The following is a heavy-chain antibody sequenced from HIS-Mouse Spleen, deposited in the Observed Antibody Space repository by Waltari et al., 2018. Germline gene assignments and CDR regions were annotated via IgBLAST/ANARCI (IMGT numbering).Heavy chain of an antibody. V-gene: IGHV1-8*01. J-gene: IGHJ4*02. CDR1: GYTFTSYD. D-gene: IGHD4-4*01. CDR2: MNPNSGNT. CDR3: ARGHDYSNYFDY. Sequence: QVQLVQSGAEVKKPGASVKVYCKASGYTFTSYDIHWVRQATGQGLEWMGWMNPNSGNTGYAQKFQGRVTMTRNTSISTAYMELSSLRSEDTAVYYCARGHDYSNYFDYWGQGTLVTVSS.